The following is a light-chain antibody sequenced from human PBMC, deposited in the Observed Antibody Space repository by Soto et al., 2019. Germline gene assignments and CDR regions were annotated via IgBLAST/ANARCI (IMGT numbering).Light chain of an antibody. CDR3: QQSYSSPRT. CDR2: AAS. V-gene: IGKV1-39*01. J-gene: IGKJ1*01. Sequence: DIQMTQAPSSPSASVGDRVTITFPASQSISSYLNWYQQKPGKAPKLLIYAASSLQSGVPSRFSGSGSGTDFTLTISSLQPEDFATYYCQQSYSSPRTFGQGTKVDIK. CDR1: QSISSY.